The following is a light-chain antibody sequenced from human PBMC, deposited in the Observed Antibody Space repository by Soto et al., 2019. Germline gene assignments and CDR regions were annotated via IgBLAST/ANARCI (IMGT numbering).Light chain of an antibody. CDR1: QSFNNW. V-gene: IGKV1-5*03. Sequence: DIQMTKSPSTLSASVGDRVTITCRASQSFNNWLAWYQQKPGKAPKLLIYKASNLESGIPSKFSGRGSGTEFTLTISRLQPDDFGTYYCQQYNSLTFGQGTKVEIK. CDR3: QQYNSLT. CDR2: KAS. J-gene: IGKJ1*01.